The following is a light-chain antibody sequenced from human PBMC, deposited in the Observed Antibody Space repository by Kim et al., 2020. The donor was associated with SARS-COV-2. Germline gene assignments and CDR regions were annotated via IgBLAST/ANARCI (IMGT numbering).Light chain of an antibody. Sequence: PGERATLSCRASQSVSSNYLGWYQQKPGQAPRLLIYGASSRATGIPDRFSGSGSGTDFTLTISRLEPEDFAVYYCQQYGSSPPWTFGQGTKVDIK. CDR2: GAS. CDR3: QQYGSSPPWT. V-gene: IGKV3-20*01. J-gene: IGKJ1*01. CDR1: QSVSSNY.